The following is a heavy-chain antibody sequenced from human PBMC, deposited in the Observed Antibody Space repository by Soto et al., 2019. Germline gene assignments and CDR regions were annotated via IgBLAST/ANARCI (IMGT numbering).Heavy chain of an antibody. Sequence: PWGALLVSCASSVFSFSIYLMHWVRQAPGKGLVWVSQINNDGSSTTYADSVKGRFTISRDNAKNTLYLQMNSLRAEDTAVYYCARDSWGVHYWGLGTLVTVSS. J-gene: IGHJ4*02. CDR1: VFSFSIYL. D-gene: IGHD1-26*01. CDR2: INNDGSST. CDR3: ARDSWGVHY. V-gene: IGHV3-74*03.